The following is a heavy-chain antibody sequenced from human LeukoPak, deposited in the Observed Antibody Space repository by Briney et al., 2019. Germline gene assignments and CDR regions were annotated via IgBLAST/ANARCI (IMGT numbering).Heavy chain of an antibody. Sequence: ASVKVSCKASGYTFTGYYMHWVRQAPGQGLEWMGWINPNSGGTNYAQKFQGRVTMTRDTSISTAYMELSGLRSDGTAVYYCGIVGAQGYYFDYWGQGTLVTVSS. J-gene: IGHJ4*02. CDR1: GYTFTGYY. CDR2: INPNSGGT. V-gene: IGHV1-2*02. CDR3: GIVGAQGYYFDY. D-gene: IGHD1-26*01.